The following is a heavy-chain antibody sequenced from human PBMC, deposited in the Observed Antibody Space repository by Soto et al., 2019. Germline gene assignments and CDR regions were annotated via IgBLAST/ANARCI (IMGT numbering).Heavy chain of an antibody. J-gene: IGHJ4*02. CDR3: ARWGTTGGLDV. CDR2: TSYAGSNT. D-gene: IGHD3-16*01. Sequence: QVQLVESGGGVVQPGTSLRLSCVGSGFTFRSFVIHWVRQAPGKGLEWVALTSYAGSNTYYDDSVKGRFTISRDNSRNTVDLQMDSLSLEDTALYYCARWGTTGGLDVWGQGTLVSVSS. V-gene: IGHV3-30*19. CDR1: GFTFRSFV.